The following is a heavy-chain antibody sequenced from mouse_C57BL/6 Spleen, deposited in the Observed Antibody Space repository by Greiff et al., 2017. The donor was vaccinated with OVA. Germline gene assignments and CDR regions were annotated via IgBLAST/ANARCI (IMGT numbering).Heavy chain of an antibody. Sequence: QVQLKESGAELVRPGASVTLSCKASGYTFTDYEMHWVKQTPVHGLEWIGAIDPETGGTAYNQKFKGKAILTADKSSSTAYMELRSLTSEDSAVYYCTRGKLAGYYGRGYYFDYWGQGTTLTVSS. J-gene: IGHJ2*01. V-gene: IGHV1-15*01. D-gene: IGHD2-3*01. CDR3: TRGKLAGYYGRGYYFDY. CDR2: IDPETGGT. CDR1: GYTFTDYE.